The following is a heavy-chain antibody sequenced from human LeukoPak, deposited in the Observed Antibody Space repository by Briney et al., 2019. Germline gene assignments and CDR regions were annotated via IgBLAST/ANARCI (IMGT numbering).Heavy chain of an antibody. J-gene: IGHJ4*02. CDR3: AKGGSSGWRSGDY. CDR1: GFTFSTYA. CDR2: ISGSGGAT. Sequence: GGSLRLSCAASGFTFSTYAMHWVRQAPGKGLEWVSVISGSGGATYYADSVKGRFTISRDNSKNTLYLQMDSLRAEDTAVYYCAKGGSSGWRSGDYWGQGTLVTVSS. V-gene: IGHV3-23*01. D-gene: IGHD6-19*01.